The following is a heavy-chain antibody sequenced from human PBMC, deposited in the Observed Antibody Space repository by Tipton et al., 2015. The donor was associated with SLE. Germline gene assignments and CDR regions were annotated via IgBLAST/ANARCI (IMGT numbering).Heavy chain of an antibody. V-gene: IGHV4-61*02. CDR2: IYTSGST. D-gene: IGHD3-3*01. J-gene: IGHJ5*02. CDR1: GGSISRGSYY. Sequence: TLSLTCTVSGGSISRGSYYWSWIRQPAGKGLEWIGRIYTSGSTNYNPSLKSRVTISVDTSKNQFSLKLSSVTAADTAVYYCARDDFWSGREWFDPWGQGTLVTVSP. CDR3: ARDDFWSGREWFDP.